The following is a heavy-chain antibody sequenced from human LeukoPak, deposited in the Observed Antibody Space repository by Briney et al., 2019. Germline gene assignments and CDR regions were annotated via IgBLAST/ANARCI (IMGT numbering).Heavy chain of an antibody. CDR2: IKQDGSEA. J-gene: IGHJ4*02. D-gene: IGHD3-3*01. Sequence: GGSLRLSCAASGFTFGNYWMSWVRRAPGKGLEWVANIKQDGSEAYYVDSVRGRSTISRDNAKKSLYLQMNSLRAEDTAVYYCARDFWGAYRVDYFDYWGQGTLVTVSS. CDR3: ARDFWGAYRVDYFDY. CDR1: GFTFGNYW. V-gene: IGHV3-7*01.